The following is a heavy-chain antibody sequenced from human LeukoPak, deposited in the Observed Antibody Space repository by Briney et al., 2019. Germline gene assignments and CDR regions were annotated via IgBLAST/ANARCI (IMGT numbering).Heavy chain of an antibody. D-gene: IGHD3-3*01. CDR3: ARVGGTNFYYYGLDV. V-gene: IGHV4-59*01. CDR1: GGSISSYY. CDR2: IYDSGST. J-gene: IGHJ6*02. Sequence: PSETLSLTCTVSGGSISSYYWSWIRQPPGKGLEWIGYIYDSGSTNYNPSLKSRVTISVDTSKNQFSLKLNSVTAADTAVYYCARVGGTNFYYYGLDVWGQGTTVTVSS.